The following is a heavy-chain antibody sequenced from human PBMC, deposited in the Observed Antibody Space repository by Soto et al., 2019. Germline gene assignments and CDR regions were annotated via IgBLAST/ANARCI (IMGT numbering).Heavy chain of an antibody. V-gene: IGHV3-9*01. Sequence: GGSLRLSCAASGFTFSHYAMHWVRQAPDKGLEWVSGIFWDGNRMDYADSVKGRFFISRDNAKNSLYLQMNSLREDDTALYYCTKDINMGGVDVWGQGTTVTVSS. CDR2: IFWDGNRM. D-gene: IGHD3-10*01. CDR3: TKDINMGGVDV. J-gene: IGHJ6*02. CDR1: GFTFSHYA.